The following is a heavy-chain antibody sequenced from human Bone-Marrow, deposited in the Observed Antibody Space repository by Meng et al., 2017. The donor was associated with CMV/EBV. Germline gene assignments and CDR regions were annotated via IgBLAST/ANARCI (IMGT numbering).Heavy chain of an antibody. CDR2: ISYDGSNK. CDR1: GFTFSSYA. Sequence: GESLKISCAASGFTFSSYAMHWVRQAPGKGLEWVAVISYDGSNKYYADSVKGRFTISRDNSKNTLYLQMNSLRAEDTAVYYCAREGYSSSWPNWFDPWGQGTQVTVSS. CDR3: AREGYSSSWPNWFDP. J-gene: IGHJ5*02. D-gene: IGHD6-13*01. V-gene: IGHV3-30-3*01.